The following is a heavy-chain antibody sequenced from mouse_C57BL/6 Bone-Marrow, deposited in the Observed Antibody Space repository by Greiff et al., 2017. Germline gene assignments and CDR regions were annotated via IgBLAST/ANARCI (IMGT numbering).Heavy chain of an antibody. D-gene: IGHD1-3*01. CDR2: FHPYNDDS. V-gene: IGHV1-47*01. J-gene: IGHJ2*01. CDR3: ARDGIYGGDNIDY. Sequence: QVQLQQSGAELVKPGASVKMSCKASGYTFTTYPIEWMQQNHGKRLEWIGNFHPYNDDSKYNEKFKGKVTLTVEKSSSTVYLELSRLTSDVATVYNSARDGIYGGDNIDYWGQGTTLTVSS. CDR1: GYTFTTYP.